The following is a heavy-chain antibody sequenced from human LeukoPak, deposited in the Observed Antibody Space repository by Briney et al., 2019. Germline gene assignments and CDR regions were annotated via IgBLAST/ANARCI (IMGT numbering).Heavy chain of an antibody. V-gene: IGHV3-73*01. Sequence: GGSLRLSCAASGFTFSGSAMHWVRQASGKGLEWVGRIRSKANSYATAYAASVKGRFTISRDDSKNTAYLQMNSLKTEDTAVYYCTRTFYGSGSYLTYTKYYYYYYYMDVWGKGTTVTVSS. CDR3: TRTFYGSGSYLTYTKYYYYYYYMDV. CDR2: IRSKANSYAT. J-gene: IGHJ6*03. D-gene: IGHD3-10*01. CDR1: GFTFSGSA.